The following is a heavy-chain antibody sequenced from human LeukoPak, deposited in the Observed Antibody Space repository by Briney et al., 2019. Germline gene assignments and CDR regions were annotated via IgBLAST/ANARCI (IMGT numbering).Heavy chain of an antibody. CDR1: GGSISSYY. V-gene: IGHV4-59*01. CDR3: ARVEDILTGYGMDV. CDR2: IYYSGST. J-gene: IGHJ6*02. Sequence: SETLSLTCTVSGGSISSYYWSWIRQPPGKGLEWIGYIYYSGSTNYNPSLKSRVTISVDTSKNQFSLKLSSVTAADTAVYYCARVEDILTGYGMDVWGQGTTVTVSS. D-gene: IGHD3-9*01.